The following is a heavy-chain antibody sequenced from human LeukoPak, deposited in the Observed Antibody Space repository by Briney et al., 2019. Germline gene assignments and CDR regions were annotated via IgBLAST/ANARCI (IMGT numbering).Heavy chain of an antibody. D-gene: IGHD2/OR15-2a*01. J-gene: IGHJ4*02. CDR1: GGSFSGYY. Sequence: SETLSLTCAVYGGSFSGYYWSWIRQPPGRGLEWIAYISDIGSINYNPSLKSRVTISLDTSKNQFSLKLSSVTAADTAVYYCAGHHPRNTVDFWGQGTLVTVSS. V-gene: IGHV4-59*08. CDR3: AGHHPRNTVDF. CDR2: ISDIGSI.